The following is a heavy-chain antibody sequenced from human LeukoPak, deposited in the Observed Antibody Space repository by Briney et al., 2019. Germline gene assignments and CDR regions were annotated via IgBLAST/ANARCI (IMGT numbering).Heavy chain of an antibody. Sequence: SETLSLTCAVYGGSFSGYYWSWICQPPGKGLEWIGEINHSGSTNYNPSLKSRVTISVDTSKNQFSLKLSSVTAADTAVYYCARQGGSGYLFDAFDIWGQGTMVTVSS. J-gene: IGHJ3*02. CDR2: INHSGST. D-gene: IGHD3-22*01. CDR1: GGSFSGYY. V-gene: IGHV4-34*01. CDR3: ARQGGSGYLFDAFDI.